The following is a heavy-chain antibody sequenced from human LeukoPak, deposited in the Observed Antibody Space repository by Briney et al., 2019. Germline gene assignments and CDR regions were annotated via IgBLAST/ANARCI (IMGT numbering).Heavy chain of an antibody. D-gene: IGHD2-21*02. CDR3: VARIVVVTAVFQY. Sequence: GGSLRLCCAASGFTFTNAWMTWVRQAPGKGLEWVGRIKSKTDRGTTHYATPVKGRFTISRDDSKNTLYLQMNSLKTEDTAVYYCVARIVVVTAVFQYWGQGTLVTVSS. CDR2: IKSKTDRGTT. J-gene: IGHJ4*02. CDR1: GFTFTNAW. V-gene: IGHV3-15*01.